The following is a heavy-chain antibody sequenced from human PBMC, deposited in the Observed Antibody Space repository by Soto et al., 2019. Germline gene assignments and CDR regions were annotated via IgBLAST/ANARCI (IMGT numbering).Heavy chain of an antibody. D-gene: IGHD3-10*01. V-gene: IGHV2-5*02. CDR1: GFSLSTSGVG. J-gene: IGHJ5*02. CDR3: AHRRTRLLWFGELLKWVLTKKYNWFDP. CDR2: IYWDDDK. Sequence: QITLKESGPTLVNPTQTLTLTCTFSGFSLSTSGVGVGWIRQPPGKALEWLALIYWDDDKRYSPSLKSRLTITKDTSKNQVVLTMTNMDPVDTATYYCAHRRTRLLWFGELLKWVLTKKYNWFDPWGQGTLVTVSS.